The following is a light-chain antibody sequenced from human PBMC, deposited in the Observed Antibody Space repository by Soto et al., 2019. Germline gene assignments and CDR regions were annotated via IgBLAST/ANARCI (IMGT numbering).Light chain of an antibody. Sequence: IVMTQSPATLSVSPGESATLSCRASQSIKRDLAWYEQKPGETPRVLISGVSTREAGVPARFSGSGAGTEFTLTISSLQSEDVEVYDCQQYNNWTPTFGQGTKVDIK. J-gene: IGKJ1*01. CDR1: QSIKRD. CDR3: QQYNNWTPT. CDR2: GVS. V-gene: IGKV3-15*01.